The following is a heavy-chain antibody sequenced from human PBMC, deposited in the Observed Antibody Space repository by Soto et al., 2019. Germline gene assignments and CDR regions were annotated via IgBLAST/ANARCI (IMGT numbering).Heavy chain of an antibody. CDR3: AGEASVSSWSPPLYS. CDR2: INPSGGTT. J-gene: IGHJ4*02. Sequence: ASVKVSCKASGYTFTTYYVHWVRQAPGHGLEWMGIINPSGGTTTYAQNFQGRVTMTRDTSTSTVYMELSSLRSEDTAVYYCAGEASVSSWSPPLYSWGQGTLVTVSS. D-gene: IGHD6-13*01. V-gene: IGHV1-46*01. CDR1: GYTFTTYY.